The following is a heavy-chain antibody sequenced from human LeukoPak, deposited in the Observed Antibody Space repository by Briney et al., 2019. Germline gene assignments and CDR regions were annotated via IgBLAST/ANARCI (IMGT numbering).Heavy chain of an antibody. V-gene: IGHV4-59*11. CDR2: VLDNVRT. D-gene: IGHD5-18*01. J-gene: IGHJ4*02. CDR1: GGSISSHY. CDR3: ATIKRGNIFGFFDF. Sequence: PSETLSLTCTVSGGSISSHYWSWVRQPPGKGLEWNGYVLDNVRTKDNPSLNSRFTLSADTSKNQFSLRLTSVTAADTAVYYCATIKRGNIFGFFDFWGQGILLTVSS.